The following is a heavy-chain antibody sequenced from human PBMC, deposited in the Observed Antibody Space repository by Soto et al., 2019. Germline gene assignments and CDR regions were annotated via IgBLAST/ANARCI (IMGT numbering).Heavy chain of an antibody. J-gene: IGHJ4*02. V-gene: IGHV4-59*01. Sequence: PSETLSLTCTVSVGSMSSYYWTWLRQSPGRGLEWIGYISYSGSTYYNPSLKSRVTISADTSKNQFSLRMSSMIAADTAVYYCARADPDASVGYWGQGTLVTVSS. CDR3: ARADPDASVGY. CDR2: ISYSGST. CDR1: VGSMSSYY. D-gene: IGHD2-15*01.